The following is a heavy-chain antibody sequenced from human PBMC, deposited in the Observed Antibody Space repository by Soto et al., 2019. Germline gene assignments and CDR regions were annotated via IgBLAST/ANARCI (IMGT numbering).Heavy chain of an antibody. J-gene: IGHJ5*02. Sequence: PSETLSLTCAVSGDSIISIYHWAWIRQPPGKGLEWVASIYHSGTTYYNPSLTSRVTISVDTSKNQFSLKLSSVSAADTAVYYCARVPTYYQDSIGYQPFHPWGQGTLVTVSS. D-gene: IGHD3-22*01. V-gene: IGHV4-38-2*01. CDR1: GDSIISIYH. CDR3: ARVPTYYQDSIGYQPFHP. CDR2: IYHSGTT.